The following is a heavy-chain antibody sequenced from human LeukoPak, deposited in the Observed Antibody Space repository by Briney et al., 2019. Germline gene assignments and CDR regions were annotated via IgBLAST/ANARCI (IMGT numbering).Heavy chain of an antibody. CDR1: GFTVSSNY. CDR2: IYSGGST. V-gene: IGHV3-66*01. CDR3: ARDRYDFWSGYYTDY. D-gene: IGHD3-3*01. J-gene: IGHJ4*02. Sequence: PGGSLRLSCAASGFTVSSNYMSWVRQAPGKGLEWVSVIYSGGSTHYADSVKGRFTISRDNSKNTLYLQMNSLRAEDTAVYYCARDRYDFWSGYYTDYWGQGTLVTVSS.